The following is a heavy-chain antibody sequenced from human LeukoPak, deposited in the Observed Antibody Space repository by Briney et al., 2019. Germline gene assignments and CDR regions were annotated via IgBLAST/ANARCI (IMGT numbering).Heavy chain of an antibody. CDR1: GYSFTSYW. CDR3: ARHEQDSSGYYPRHAFDI. D-gene: IGHD3-22*01. CDR2: IYPGGSDT. J-gene: IGHJ3*02. Sequence: GESLKISCKGSGYSFTSYWIGWVRQMPGKGLEWMGIIYPGGSDTGYSPSFQGQVTISADKFISTAYLQWSSLKASDTAMYYCARHEQDSSGYYPRHAFDIWGQGTMVTVSS. V-gene: IGHV5-51*01.